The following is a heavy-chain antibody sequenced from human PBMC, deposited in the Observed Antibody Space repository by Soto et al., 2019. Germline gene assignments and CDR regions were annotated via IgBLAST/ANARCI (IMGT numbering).Heavy chain of an antibody. D-gene: IGHD2-2*01. Sequence: GGSLRLSCSVSGLYLKDYAMHWFRQAPGKGPEYLSGISINGDTTYYADSVKDRITISRDNSDNAVYLQLSSLTTADTAVYHCVKGRCRTTTCYTVFLDFWGRGTLVTVSS. V-gene: IGHV3-64D*06. J-gene: IGHJ4*02. CDR3: VKGRCRTTTCYTVFLDF. CDR1: GLYLKDYA. CDR2: ISINGDTT.